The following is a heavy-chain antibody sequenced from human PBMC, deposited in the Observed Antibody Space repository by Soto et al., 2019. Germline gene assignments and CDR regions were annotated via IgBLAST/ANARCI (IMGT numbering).Heavy chain of an antibody. CDR1: GGTFSSYA. J-gene: IGHJ4*02. Sequence: QVQLVQSGAEVKKPGSSVKVSCKASGGTFSSYAISWVRQAPGQGLEWMGGIIPIFGTANYAQKFQGRVMILAVXSTSTAYMELSSLRSEDTAVYYCARGGWYGYYFDYWGQGTLVTVSS. CDR3: ARGGWYGYYFDY. V-gene: IGHV1-69*12. CDR2: IIPIFGTA. D-gene: IGHD3-10*01.